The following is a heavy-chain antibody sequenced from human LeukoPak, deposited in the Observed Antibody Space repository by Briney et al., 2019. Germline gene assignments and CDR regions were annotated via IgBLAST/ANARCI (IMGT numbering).Heavy chain of an antibody. D-gene: IGHD6-13*01. CDR1: GSPFTSYW. J-gene: IGHJ4*02. CDR3: ATSYSSSWYEYYFDY. Sequence: TPGESLKISCQCSGSPFTSYWIGWVRQMPGKGLDWMAIIYPGDSDTRYSPSFQGKVTISADKSISTAYLQWSSLKASDTAMYYCATSYSSSWYEYYFDYWGQGTLVTVSS. CDR2: IYPGDSDT. V-gene: IGHV5-51*01.